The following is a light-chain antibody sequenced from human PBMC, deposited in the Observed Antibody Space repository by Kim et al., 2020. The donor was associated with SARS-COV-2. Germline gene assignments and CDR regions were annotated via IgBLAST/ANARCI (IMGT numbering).Light chain of an antibody. CDR3: AAWDDNLSGL. V-gene: IGLV1-47*01. CDR2: RDN. CDR1: SSNMGNHY. J-gene: IGLJ3*02. Sequence: PGQRVTISCSGSSSNMGNHYVYGYQQVPGTAPKLLIYRDNQRPSGVPDRFSGSKSGTSASLAISGLRSEDEADYYCAAWDDNLSGLFGGGTKVTVL.